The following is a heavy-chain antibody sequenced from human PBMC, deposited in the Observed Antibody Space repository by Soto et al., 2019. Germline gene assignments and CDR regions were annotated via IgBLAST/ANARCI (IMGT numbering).Heavy chain of an antibody. CDR2: IWYDGSYK. Sequence: QVQLVESGGGVVQPGRSLRLSCLTSGFTFSRSAMHWVRQAPGKGLEWVALIWYDGSYKYYADSLKGRFTISRDNSKNTLYLQVNSLRAEDTAVYYWARDHGDPIVYYFDYWGQGTLVTVSS. D-gene: IGHD4-17*01. V-gene: IGHV3-33*01. J-gene: IGHJ4*02. CDR1: GFTFSRSA. CDR3: ARDHGDPIVYYFDY.